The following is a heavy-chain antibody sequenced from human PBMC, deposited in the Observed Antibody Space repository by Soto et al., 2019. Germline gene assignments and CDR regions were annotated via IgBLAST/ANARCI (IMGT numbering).Heavy chain of an antibody. CDR1: GVSISSGGYY. Sequence: QVQLQESGPGLVKPSQTLSLTCTVSGVSISSGGYYWIRIRQHPGKGLEWIGCTDDSGSTYSTPSLKSRVTISVDTSKNQFSLRLSSVTAADTAVYYCARDARFDYFYYGMDVWGQGTTVTVSS. CDR3: ARDARFDYFYYGMDV. J-gene: IGHJ6*01. V-gene: IGHV4-31*03. D-gene: IGHD3-16*01. CDR2: TDDSGST.